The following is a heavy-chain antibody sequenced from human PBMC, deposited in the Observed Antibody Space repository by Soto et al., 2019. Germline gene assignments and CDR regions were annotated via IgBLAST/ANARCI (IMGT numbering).Heavy chain of an antibody. CDR3: AGRGENTTSRHKINS. J-gene: IGHJ4*02. Sequence: PGGSLRLSCAASGFTISNNYMSWVRQAPGKGLEWVSIIYNGAKTYYADSVKGRFTISRDNSKNTLYLQMNSLRAEDTAVYYCAGRGENTTSRHKINSWGKATLVPVSS. D-gene: IGHD2-2*01. V-gene: IGHV3-66*01. CDR1: GFTISNNY. CDR2: IYNGAKT.